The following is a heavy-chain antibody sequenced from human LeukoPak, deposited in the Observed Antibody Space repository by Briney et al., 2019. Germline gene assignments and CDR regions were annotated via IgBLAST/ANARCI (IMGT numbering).Heavy chain of an antibody. CDR2: IIPILGIA. CDR1: GGTFSSYA. CDR3: ATGSYYDFWSRSYYYYGMDV. V-gene: IGHV1-69*04. D-gene: IGHD3-3*01. Sequence: GASVKVSCKASGGTFSSYAISWVRQAPGQGLEWMGRIIPILGIANYAQKFQGRVTITADKSTSTAYMELRSLRSEDTAVYYCATGSYYDFWSRSYYYYGMDVWGQGTTVTVSS. J-gene: IGHJ6*02.